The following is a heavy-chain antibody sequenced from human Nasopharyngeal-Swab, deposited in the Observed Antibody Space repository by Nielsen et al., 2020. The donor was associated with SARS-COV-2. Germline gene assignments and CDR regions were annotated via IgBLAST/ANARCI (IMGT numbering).Heavy chain of an antibody. Sequence: GESLKISCSASGFTFRTYSLNWVRQGPGKGLEWVSYISSSSSTIYYADSVKGRFTISRDNAKNSLYLQMNSLRDEDTAVYYCARFGSRGMDVWGQGTTVTVSS. J-gene: IGHJ6*02. CDR1: GFTFRTYS. D-gene: IGHD3-10*01. CDR3: ARFGSRGMDV. V-gene: IGHV3-48*02. CDR2: ISSSSSTI.